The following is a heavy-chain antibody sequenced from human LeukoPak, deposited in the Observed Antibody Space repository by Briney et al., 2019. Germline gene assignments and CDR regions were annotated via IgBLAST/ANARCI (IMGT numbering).Heavy chain of an antibody. Sequence: PGGSLRLSCAASGFTFSSYAMHWVRQAPGKGLEWVAVISYDGSNKYYADSVKGRFTISRDNSKNTLYLQMNSLRAEDTAVYYCARDLSYGDYFDYWGQGTLVTVSS. J-gene: IGHJ4*02. V-gene: IGHV3-30*04. D-gene: IGHD4-17*01. CDR1: GFTFSSYA. CDR2: ISYDGSNK. CDR3: ARDLSYGDYFDY.